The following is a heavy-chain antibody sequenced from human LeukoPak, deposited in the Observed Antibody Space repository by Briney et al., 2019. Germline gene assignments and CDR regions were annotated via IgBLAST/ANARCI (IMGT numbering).Heavy chain of an antibody. J-gene: IGHJ4*02. CDR1: GGSFSGYY. Sequence: SETLSLTCAVYGGSFSGYYWSWIRQPPGKGLEWIGEINHSGSTNYNPSLKSRVTISIDTSTNQWSLKLTSVTAADTAVYYCARGYGSGNYYPKDYWGQGTLVTVSS. D-gene: IGHD3-10*01. CDR2: INHSGST. V-gene: IGHV4-34*01. CDR3: ARGYGSGNYYPKDY.